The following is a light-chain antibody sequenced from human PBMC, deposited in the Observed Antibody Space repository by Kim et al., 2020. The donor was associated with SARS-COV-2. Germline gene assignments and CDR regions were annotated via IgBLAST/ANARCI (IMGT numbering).Light chain of an antibody. V-gene: IGKV3-15*01. J-gene: IGKJ1*01. CDR3: QQYNDWPWT. Sequence: EIVMTQSPTLSVSPGERVTLSCRASQSISSNLGWYQQKPGQAPRLLIYGASTRATGIPARFSGSGSGTEFTLTISSLQSEDFAVYCCQQYNDWPWTFGQGTKVEI. CDR1: QSISSN. CDR2: GAS.